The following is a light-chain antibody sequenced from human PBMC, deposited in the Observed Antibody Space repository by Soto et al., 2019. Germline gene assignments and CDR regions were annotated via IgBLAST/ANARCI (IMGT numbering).Light chain of an antibody. Sequence: DIVMTQSPDSLAVSLGARATINCKSSQSVLYRSNNKNYLAWYQQKPGQPPKLLIYWASTRESGVPDRFSGSGSGTDFTLTISSLQAEDVAVYYCQQYYSTPLTFGPGTKVDIK. CDR1: QSVLYRSNNKNY. CDR2: WAS. V-gene: IGKV4-1*01. J-gene: IGKJ3*01. CDR3: QQYYSTPLT.